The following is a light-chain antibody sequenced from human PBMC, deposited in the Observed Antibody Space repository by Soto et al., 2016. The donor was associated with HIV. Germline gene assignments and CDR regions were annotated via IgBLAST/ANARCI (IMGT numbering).Light chain of an antibody. CDR1: QSASVW. CDR3: QQYNTVPWT. Sequence: DIQMTRFPSTLSASIGDRVTITCRASQSASVWLAWYQQKPGKAPNLLIFKTSTLEIGVPSRFSGSGSGTDFTLTLSSVQPDDVGTYYCQQYNTVPWTFGQGTKLEMK. V-gene: IGKV1-5*03. J-gene: IGKJ1*01. CDR2: KTS.